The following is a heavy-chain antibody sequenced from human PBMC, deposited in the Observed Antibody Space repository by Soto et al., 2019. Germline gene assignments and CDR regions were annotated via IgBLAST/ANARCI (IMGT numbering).Heavy chain of an antibody. Sequence: GGSLRLSCAASGFTFSSYGMGWVRQAPGKGLEWVSVISASGGNTYYGDSVKGRFTISRDNSKNTLSLQMNSLRAEDTARYYCAKVLGAYYFDHWGQGTLVTVSS. J-gene: IGHJ4*02. CDR3: AKVLGAYYFDH. CDR1: GFTFSSYG. CDR2: ISASGGNT. V-gene: IGHV3-23*01.